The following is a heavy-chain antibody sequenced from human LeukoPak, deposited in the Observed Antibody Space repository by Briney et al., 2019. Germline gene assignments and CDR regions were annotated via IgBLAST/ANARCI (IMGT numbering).Heavy chain of an antibody. D-gene: IGHD2-15*01. Sequence: GASVKVSCKASGGTFSSYAISWVRQAPGQGLEWMGGIIPIFGTANYAQKFQGRVTITADESTSTAYMELSSLRSEDTAVYYCARNEVYCSGGSCYPEAHYYYGVDVWGKGTTVTVSS. CDR1: GGTFSSYA. V-gene: IGHV1-69*13. J-gene: IGHJ6*04. CDR3: ARNEVYCSGGSCYPEAHYYYGVDV. CDR2: IIPIFGTA.